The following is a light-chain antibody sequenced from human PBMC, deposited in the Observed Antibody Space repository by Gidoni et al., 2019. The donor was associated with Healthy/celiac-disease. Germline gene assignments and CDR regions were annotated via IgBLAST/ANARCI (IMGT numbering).Light chain of an antibody. Sequence: QSALAQPASVSGSPGQSISISFPGTSSDVGGYNYVSWYQQHPGKAPKVMIYDVSHRPSGVSNRFSCSKSGNTASLTISGLQAEDEADYYCSSSLRGTTYVFGTGTKVTVL. V-gene: IGLV2-14*01. CDR2: DVS. J-gene: IGLJ1*01. CDR3: SSSLRGTTYV. CDR1: SSDVGGYNY.